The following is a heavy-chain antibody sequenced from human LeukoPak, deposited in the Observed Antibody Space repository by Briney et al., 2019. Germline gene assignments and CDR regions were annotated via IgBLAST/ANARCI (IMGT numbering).Heavy chain of an antibody. D-gene: IGHD7-27*01. Sequence: WIGEINHSGSTNYNPSLKSRVTISVDTSKNQFSLKLSSVTAADTAVYYCARLGRGVSFDYWGQGTLVTVSS. CDR3: ARLGRGVSFDY. J-gene: IGHJ4*02. CDR2: INHSGST. V-gene: IGHV4-34*01.